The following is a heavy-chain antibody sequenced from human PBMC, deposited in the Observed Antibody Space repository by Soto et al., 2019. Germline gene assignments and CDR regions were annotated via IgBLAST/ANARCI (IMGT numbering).Heavy chain of an antibody. CDR2: INPNSGGT. CDR3: ARDXGGDCSGGSCYPNWFDP. J-gene: IGHJ5*02. CDR1: GYTFTGYY. Sequence: AAVKVSCKASGYTFTGYYMHWVRQAPGRGLEWMGWINPNSGGTNYAQKFQGRVTMTRDTSISTAYMELSRLRSDDTAVYYCARDXGGDCSGGSCYPNWFDPWGQGTLVTVSS. V-gene: IGHV1-2*02. D-gene: IGHD2-15*01.